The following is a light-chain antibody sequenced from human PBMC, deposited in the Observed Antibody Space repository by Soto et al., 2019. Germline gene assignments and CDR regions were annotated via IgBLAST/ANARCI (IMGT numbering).Light chain of an antibody. CDR2: AVT. CDR1: SSDVGSYNL. J-gene: IGLJ2*01. CDR3: CSYAAGRIDVV. V-gene: IGLV2-23*02. Sequence: QTVVTQPASVSGSPGQSIAISCTGTSSDVGSYNLISWYQQHPGKAPKLLISAVTKRPSGVSDRFSGSRSGNTASLTISGLLAEDEADYYCCSYAAGRIDVVFGGGTKLTVL.